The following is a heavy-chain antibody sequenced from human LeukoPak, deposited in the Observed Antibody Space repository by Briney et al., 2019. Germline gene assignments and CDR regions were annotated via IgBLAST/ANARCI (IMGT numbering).Heavy chain of an antibody. CDR3: ARDEGFCSGGRCHISGFDY. CDR2: IQYDGSKK. CDR1: GYTFTDYY. J-gene: IGHJ4*02. Sequence: SCKASGYTFTDYYMHWVRQAPGKGLEWVTFIQYDGSKKYYADSVKGRFTISRDNARNSVYMQLNSLRAEDTAVYHCARDEGFCSGGRCHISGFDYWGQGALVTVSS. V-gene: IGHV3-30*04. D-gene: IGHD2-15*01.